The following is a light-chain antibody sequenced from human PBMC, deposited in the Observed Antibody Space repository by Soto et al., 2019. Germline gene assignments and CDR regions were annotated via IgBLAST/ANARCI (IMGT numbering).Light chain of an antibody. Sequence: EIVMTQSPAAQSVSPGERATLSCRASQSVSDNFAWYQQKPGQAPRLLISGASTRATGIPARFSGSASGTEFTLTISSLQSEDFAVYYCLQYDSWPKTFGQGTKVDIK. CDR1: QSVSDN. J-gene: IGKJ1*01. V-gene: IGKV3-15*01. CDR3: LQYDSWPKT. CDR2: GAS.